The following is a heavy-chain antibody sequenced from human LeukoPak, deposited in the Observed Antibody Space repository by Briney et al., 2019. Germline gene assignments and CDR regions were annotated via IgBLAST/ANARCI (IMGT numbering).Heavy chain of an antibody. CDR2: ISYNSANI. Sequence: GGSLRLSCAASGFIFDDYAMHWVRQAPGKGLEWVSGISYNSANIGYADSVKGRFTISRDNARNSLYLQVNSLRAEDTALYYCAKDIYSAALSSVDYWGQGTLVTVSS. D-gene: IGHD6-13*01. CDR1: GFIFDDYA. CDR3: AKDIYSAALSSVDY. V-gene: IGHV3-9*01. J-gene: IGHJ4*02.